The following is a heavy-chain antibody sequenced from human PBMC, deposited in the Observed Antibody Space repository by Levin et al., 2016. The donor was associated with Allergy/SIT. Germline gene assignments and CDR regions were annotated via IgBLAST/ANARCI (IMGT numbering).Heavy chain of an antibody. D-gene: IGHD5-24*01. CDR1: GFTFSSYS. CDR3: TSWKGEGYSFVSRPRDASDI. Sequence: GSLRLSCAASGFTFSSYSMNWVRQPPGKGLEWIGSIYYSGSTYYNPSLKSRVTISVDTSKNQFSLQLTSVTAADTAMYYCTSWKGEGYSFVSRPRDASDIWGQGTMVTVSS. J-gene: IGHJ3*02. CDR2: IYYSGST. V-gene: IGHV4-38-2*01.